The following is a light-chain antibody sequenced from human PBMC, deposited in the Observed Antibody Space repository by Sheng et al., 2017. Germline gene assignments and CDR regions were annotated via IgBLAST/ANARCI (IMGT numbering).Light chain of an antibody. V-gene: IGLV1-51*02. CDR1: SSNIGNNY. Sequence: HSVLTQPPSVSAAPGQKVTIPCSGSSSNIGNNYVSWYQQFPGRAPKLLIYENDKRPSGIPDRLSGSKSGTSATLGITGLQTGDEADYYCGTWDSSLSAWVFGGGTKLTVL. CDR2: END. J-gene: IGLJ3*02. CDR3: GTWDSSLSAWV.